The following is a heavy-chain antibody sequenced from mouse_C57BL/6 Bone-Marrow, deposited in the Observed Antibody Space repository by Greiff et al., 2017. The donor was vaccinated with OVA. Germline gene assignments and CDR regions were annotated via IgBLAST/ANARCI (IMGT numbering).Heavy chain of an antibody. CDR2: IYPGSGST. Sequence: QVQLQQPGAELVKPGASVKMSCKASGYTFTSYWITWVKQRPGQGLEWIGDIYPGSGSTNYNEKFKSKATLTVDTSSSTAYMQLSSLTSEDSAVYYCARSGLRRYYFDYWGQGTTLTVSS. CDR3: ARSGLRRYYFDY. CDR1: GYTFTSYW. D-gene: IGHD2-4*01. J-gene: IGHJ2*01. V-gene: IGHV1-55*01.